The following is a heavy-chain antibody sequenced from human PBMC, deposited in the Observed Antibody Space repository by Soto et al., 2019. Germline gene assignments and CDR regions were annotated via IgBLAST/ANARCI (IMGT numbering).Heavy chain of an antibody. Sequence: QVQLVESGGGVVQPGRSLRLSCAASGLTFDNYGLHWVRQAPGKGLEWVAVISYDGSKKFYADSVTGRFTISRDNSKNTLYLQMNTLRVEDTAVYYCAKDLDVVVVVTATRGLDVWGQGTTVTVSS. CDR1: GLTFDNYG. CDR3: AKDLDVVVVVTATRGLDV. J-gene: IGHJ6*02. D-gene: IGHD2-15*01. V-gene: IGHV3-30*18. CDR2: ISYDGSKK.